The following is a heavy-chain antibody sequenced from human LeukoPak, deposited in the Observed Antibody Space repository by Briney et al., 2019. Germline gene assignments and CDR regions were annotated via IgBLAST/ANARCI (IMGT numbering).Heavy chain of an antibody. CDR2: NSNSGGT. V-gene: IGHV1-2*02. D-gene: IGHD6-19*01. CDR1: GYTFSGYY. Sequence: ASVKVSCKASGYTFSGYYMHWVRQAPGQGLEWMGWNSNSGGTKYAQKFQGRVTMTRDTSISTAYMELTSLKSDDTAVYYCARDLAGDGLSYFDYWGQGTVVTVSS. J-gene: IGHJ4*02. CDR3: ARDLAGDGLSYFDY.